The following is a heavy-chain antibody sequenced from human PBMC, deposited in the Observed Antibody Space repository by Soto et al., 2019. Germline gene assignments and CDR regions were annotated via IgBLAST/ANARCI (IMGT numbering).Heavy chain of an antibody. Sequence: GGSLRLSCAVSGFAFNNYGINWVRQAPGKGLEWVSSISKSDYTYYSDSVKGRFAISRDNAKSSVSLQMNTLRVEDTAVYYCAREDSIIIPAVSDFWGQGTLVTVSS. V-gene: IGHV3-21*01. J-gene: IGHJ4*02. CDR2: ISKSDYT. CDR1: GFAFNNYG. D-gene: IGHD2-2*01. CDR3: AREDSIIIPAVSDF.